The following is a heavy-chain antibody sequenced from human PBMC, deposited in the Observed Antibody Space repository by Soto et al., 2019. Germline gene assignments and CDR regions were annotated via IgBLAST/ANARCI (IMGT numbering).Heavy chain of an antibody. CDR3: AKVKGAAVAGYFDY. J-gene: IGHJ4*02. CDR2: ISWNSGSI. Sequence: EVQLVESGGGLVQPGRSLRLSCAASGFTFDDYAMHWVRQAPGKGPEWVSGISWNSGSIGYADSVKGRFTISRDNAKNSLYLQMNSLRAEDTALYYCAKVKGAAVAGYFDYWGQGTLVTVSS. CDR1: GFTFDDYA. V-gene: IGHV3-9*01. D-gene: IGHD6-19*01.